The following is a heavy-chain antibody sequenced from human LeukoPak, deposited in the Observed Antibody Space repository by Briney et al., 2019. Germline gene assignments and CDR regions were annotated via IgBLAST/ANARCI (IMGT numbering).Heavy chain of an antibody. J-gene: IGHJ4*02. Sequence: SKTLSLTCTVSGGSISSSSYYWGWIRQPPGKGLEWIGSIYYSGSTYYNPSLKSRVTISVDTSKNQFSLKLSSVTAADTAVYYCARTEYSSGWSEPFDYWGQGTLVTVSS. D-gene: IGHD6-19*01. CDR3: ARTEYSSGWSEPFDY. CDR2: IYYSGST. CDR1: GGSISSSSYY. V-gene: IGHV4-39*07.